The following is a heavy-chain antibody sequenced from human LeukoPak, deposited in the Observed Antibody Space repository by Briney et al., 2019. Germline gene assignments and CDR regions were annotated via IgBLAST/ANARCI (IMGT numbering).Heavy chain of an antibody. CDR1: GGSISSTIYY. CDR2: IYYRGST. CDR3: ARDLSGSYDY. D-gene: IGHD1-26*01. J-gene: IGHJ4*02. V-gene: IGHV4-39*07. Sequence: SETLSLTCTVSGGSISSTIYYWGWIRQPPGKGLEWIGSIYYRGSTYYNPSLKSRVAISVDTSKNQFSLKLSSVTAADTAVYYCARDLSGSYDYWGQGTLVTVSS.